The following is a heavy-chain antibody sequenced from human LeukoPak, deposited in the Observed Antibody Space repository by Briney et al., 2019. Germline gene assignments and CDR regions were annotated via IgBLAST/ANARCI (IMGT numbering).Heavy chain of an antibody. CDR1: GFSFSSYW. CDR2: IKTDGSSLDGSST. V-gene: IGHV3-74*01. D-gene: IGHD5-12*01. CDR3: VRVGYAFDV. Sequence: GGSLRLSCAASGFSFSSYWMHWVRHAPGKGLVWVSRIKTDGSSLDGSSTSYADSVKGRFTISRDNAKNTLYLQMDSLRAEDTAVYYCVRVGYAFDVWGQGTMVTVSS. J-gene: IGHJ3*01.